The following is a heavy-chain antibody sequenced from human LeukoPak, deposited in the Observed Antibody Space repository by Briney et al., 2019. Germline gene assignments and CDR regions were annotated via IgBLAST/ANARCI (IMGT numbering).Heavy chain of an antibody. J-gene: IGHJ4*02. D-gene: IGHD3-10*01. CDR1: GGSISSHY. CDR2: IYYSGST. V-gene: IGHV4-59*11. Sequence: SETLSLICSVSGGSISSHYWSWIRQPPGKGLEWIGYIYYSGSTNYNPSLQSRVTISVDSSKSQFSLKVTSVTAADTAVYYCARQNYYGSGSSIDYWGQGTLVTVSS. CDR3: ARQNYYGSGSSIDY.